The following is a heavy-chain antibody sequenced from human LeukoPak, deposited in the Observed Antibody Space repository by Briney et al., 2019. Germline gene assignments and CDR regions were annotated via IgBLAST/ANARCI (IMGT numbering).Heavy chain of an antibody. J-gene: IGHJ4*02. V-gene: IGHV3-11*05. CDR1: GFTFSDYY. CDR3: ARGGSRKEVAY. Sequence: GGSLRLSCAASGFTFSDYYMSWIRQAPGKGLEWVSYISSSNRYTNYADSVKGRFTISRDNAKNSLYLQMNSLRAEDTALYYCARGGSRKEVAYWGQGTLVTVSS. CDR2: ISSSNRYT. D-gene: IGHD3-10*01.